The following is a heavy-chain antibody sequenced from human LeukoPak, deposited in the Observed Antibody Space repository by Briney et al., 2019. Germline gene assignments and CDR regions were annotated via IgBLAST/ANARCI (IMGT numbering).Heavy chain of an antibody. J-gene: IGHJ6*02. CDR2: IIPIFGTA. D-gene: IGHD3-3*01. CDR3: AGTIFGVVISYYGMDV. CDR1: GGTFSSYA. V-gene: IGHV1-69*13. Sequence: ASVKVSCKASGGTFSSYAISWVRQAPGQGLEWMGGIIPIFGTANYAQKFQGRVTITADESTSTAYMELSSLRSEDTAVYYCAGTIFGVVISYYGMDVWGQGTTVTVSS.